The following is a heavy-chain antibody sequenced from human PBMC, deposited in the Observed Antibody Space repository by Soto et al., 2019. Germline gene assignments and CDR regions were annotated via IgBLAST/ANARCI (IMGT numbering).Heavy chain of an antibody. J-gene: IGHJ6*02. Sequence: VQVLESGGGLVQPGGSLRLLCAASGFTFSSYAMSWVRQAPGKGLEWVAVISYDGSNKYYADSVKGRFTISRDNSKNTLYLQMNSLRAEDRAVYYCAKVPGDYYYDSSVGPSYYYGMDVWGQGTTVTVSS. D-gene: IGHD3-22*01. CDR1: GFTFSSYA. CDR3: AKVPGDYYYDSSVGPSYYYGMDV. V-gene: IGHV3-30*18. CDR2: ISYDGSNK.